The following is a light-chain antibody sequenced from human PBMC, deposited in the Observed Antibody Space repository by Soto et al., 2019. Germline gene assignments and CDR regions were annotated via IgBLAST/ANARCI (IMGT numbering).Light chain of an antibody. CDR1: SSDVGSYNL. J-gene: IGLJ2*01. Sequence: QSVLTQPASVSGSPGQSITISCTGTSSDVGSYNLVSWYQQHPGKAPKLMIYEGSKRPSGVANRFSGSKSGNTASLTISGLRAEDEADYYCCSYAGSSTPYVVFGGGTKLTVL. CDR3: CSYAGSSTPYVV. V-gene: IGLV2-23*01. CDR2: EGS.